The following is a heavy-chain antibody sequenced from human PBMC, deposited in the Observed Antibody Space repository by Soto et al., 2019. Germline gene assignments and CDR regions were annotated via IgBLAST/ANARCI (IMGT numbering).Heavy chain of an antibody. V-gene: IGHV3-30-3*01. D-gene: IGHD3-16*02. CDR1: GFTFSSYA. Sequence: VGSLRLSCAASGFTFSSYAMHWVRQAPGKGLEWVAVISYDGSNKYYADSVKGRFTISRDNSKNTLYLQMNSLRAEDTAVYYCARDSRYSSRLDVWGQGTTVTVSS. CDR3: ARDSRYSSRLDV. CDR2: ISYDGSNK. J-gene: IGHJ6*02.